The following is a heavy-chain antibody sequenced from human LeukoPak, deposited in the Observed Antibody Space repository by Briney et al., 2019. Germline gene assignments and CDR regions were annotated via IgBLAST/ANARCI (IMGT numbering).Heavy chain of an antibody. CDR1: VYTFTSYD. CDR3: ASGWKYQQWMFDY. D-gene: IGHD2-2*01. V-gene: IGHV1-8*01. J-gene: IGHJ4*02. Sequence: ASVKVSCKASVYTFTSYDINWVRQATGQGLEWMGWMNPNSGNTGYAQKFQGRVTMTRNTSISTAYMELSSLRSEDTAVYYCASGWKYQQWMFDYWGQGTLVTVSS. CDR2: MNPNSGNT.